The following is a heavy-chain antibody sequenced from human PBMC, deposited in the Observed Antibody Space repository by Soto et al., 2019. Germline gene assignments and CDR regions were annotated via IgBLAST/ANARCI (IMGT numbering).Heavy chain of an antibody. CDR3: ARGTYMTPDGDRRVQLWTHFDY. J-gene: IGHJ4*02. Sequence: GASVKVSCKASGYTFTSYDINWVRQATGQGLEWMGGIIPIFGTANYAQKFQGRVTITADESTSTAYMELSSLRSEDTAVYYCARGTYMTPDGDRRVQLWTHFDYWGQGTLVTVSS. V-gene: IGHV1-69*13. CDR1: GYTFTSYD. CDR2: IIPIFGTA. D-gene: IGHD5-18*01.